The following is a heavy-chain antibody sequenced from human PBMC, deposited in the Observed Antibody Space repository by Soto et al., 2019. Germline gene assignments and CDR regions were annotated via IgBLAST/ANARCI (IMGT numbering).Heavy chain of an antibody. D-gene: IGHD2-2*01. J-gene: IGHJ6*02. CDR1: GGTFSSYA. CDR3: ARSQGSSTSLEIYYYYYYGMDV. Sequence: QVQLVQSGAEVKKPGSSVKVSCTASGGTFSSYAISWVRQAPGQGLEWMGGSIPIPGTANYAQKFQGRVTITADESTSTAYMELSSLRSEDTAVYYCARSQGSSTSLEIYYYYYYGMDVWGQGTTVTVSS. CDR2: SIPIPGTA. V-gene: IGHV1-69*01.